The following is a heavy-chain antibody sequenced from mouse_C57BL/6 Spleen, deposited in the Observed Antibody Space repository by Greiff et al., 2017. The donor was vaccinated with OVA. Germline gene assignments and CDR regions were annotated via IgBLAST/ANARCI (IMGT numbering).Heavy chain of an antibody. V-gene: IGHV1-15*01. Sequence: QVQLKESGAELVRPGASVTLSCKASGYTFTDYEMHWVKQTPVHGLEWIGAIDPETGGTAYNQKFKGKAILTADKSSSTAYMELRSLTSEDSAVYYCTRYYSNSFAYWGQGTLVTVSA. CDR1: GYTFTDYE. J-gene: IGHJ3*01. D-gene: IGHD2-5*01. CDR3: TRYYSNSFAY. CDR2: IDPETGGT.